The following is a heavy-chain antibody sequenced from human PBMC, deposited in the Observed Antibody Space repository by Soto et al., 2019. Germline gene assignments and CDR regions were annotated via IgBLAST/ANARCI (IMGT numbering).Heavy chain of an antibody. CDR2: ISYDGSNK. CDR1: GFTFSSYA. J-gene: IGHJ3*02. CDR3: AREGLRYFDWLPEGHAFDI. Sequence: QVQLVESGGGVVQPGRSLRLSCAASGFTFSSYAMHWVRQAPGKGLEWVEVISYDGSNKYYADSVKGRFTISRDNSKNTLYLQMNSLRAEDTAVYYCAREGLRYFDWLPEGHAFDIWGQGTMVTVSS. D-gene: IGHD3-9*01. V-gene: IGHV3-30-3*01.